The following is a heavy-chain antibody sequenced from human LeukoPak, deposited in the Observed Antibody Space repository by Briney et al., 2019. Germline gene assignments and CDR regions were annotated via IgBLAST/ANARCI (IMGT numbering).Heavy chain of an antibody. D-gene: IGHD6-13*01. Sequence: PSETLSLTCTVSGGSFGRSSYYWGWIRQTPGKGLEWIGCIYYSGSTYYNPSLKSRVTISVDTSENQFSLKLSSVTAADTAVYYCARGPHSSSWYGARYAFDIWGQGTMVTVSS. V-gene: IGHV4-39*01. CDR3: ARGPHSSSWYGARYAFDI. CDR1: GGSFGRSSYY. J-gene: IGHJ3*02. CDR2: IYYSGST.